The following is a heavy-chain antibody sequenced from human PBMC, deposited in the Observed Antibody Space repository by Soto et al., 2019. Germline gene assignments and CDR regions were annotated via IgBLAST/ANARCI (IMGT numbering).Heavy chain of an antibody. CDR1: GHTFSSYA. J-gene: IGHJ5*02. CDR2: IHAGNGDT. V-gene: IGHV1-3*01. CDR3: ARVPRYTSDIVEVPAVMFDDWFVP. Sequence: QVQLVQSGAEVKKPGASVKVSCKASGHTFSSYAVQWVRQAPGQSLEWIGWIHAGNGDTKYSQKFHGRVTLTRDTSANTAYMDLSSLRSEDTAVYYCARVPRYTSDIVEVPAVMFDDWFVPWGQGTLVTVSS. D-gene: IGHD2-2*01.